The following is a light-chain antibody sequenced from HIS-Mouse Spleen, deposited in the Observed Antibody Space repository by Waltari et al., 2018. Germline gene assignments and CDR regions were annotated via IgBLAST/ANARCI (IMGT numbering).Light chain of an antibody. V-gene: IGKV1-39*01. Sequence: DIQMTQSPSSLSASVGDRVTITCRASQSISSYLNWYQQKPGKAPKLLIYAASSLQSGVPTRFSGSGSGTDFTLTISSLQPEGFATYYCQQSYSTLWTFGQGTKVEIK. CDR3: QQSYSTLWT. CDR2: AAS. CDR1: QSISSY. J-gene: IGKJ1*01.